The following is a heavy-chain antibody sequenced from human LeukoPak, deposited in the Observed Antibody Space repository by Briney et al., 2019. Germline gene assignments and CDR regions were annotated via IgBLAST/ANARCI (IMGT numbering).Heavy chain of an antibody. CDR3: ATYSGYYYY. CDR1: GYTLTELA. J-gene: IGHJ4*02. Sequence: DSVKVSCKVSGYTLTELAMHWVRQAPGEGLEWMGGFGPEDGETVYAQKFQGRVTMTEDTSTDTAYMELSSLSSEDTAVYFCATYSGYYYYWGQGTLVTVSS. CDR2: FGPEDGET. D-gene: IGHD3-3*01. V-gene: IGHV1-24*01.